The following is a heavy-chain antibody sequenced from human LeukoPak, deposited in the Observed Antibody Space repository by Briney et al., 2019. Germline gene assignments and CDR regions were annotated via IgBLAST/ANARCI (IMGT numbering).Heavy chain of an antibody. CDR3: AREVEEVPAAMGAYYYYYMDV. V-gene: IGHV3-74*01. J-gene: IGHJ6*03. CDR1: GFTFSSYW. CDR2: INGDGRRA. D-gene: IGHD2-2*01. Sequence: GGSLRLSCAASGFTFSSYWMHWVRQAPGKGLVWVSRINGDGRRANYAESVKGRFTISRDNAKNTLYLQMNSLRAEDTAVYYCAREVEEVPAAMGAYYYYYMDVWGKGTSVTVSS.